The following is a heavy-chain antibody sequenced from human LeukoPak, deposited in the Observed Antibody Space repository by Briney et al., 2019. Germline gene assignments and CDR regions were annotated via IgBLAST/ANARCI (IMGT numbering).Heavy chain of an antibody. CDR3: ARSAGGWSYFDH. CDR1: GGSISSNY. Sequence: SETLSLTCTVSGGSISSNYWSWIRQPPGKGLEWIGYIYDSGTTDYNPSLKSRATISEDMSKNQFSLKVRSVTAADTAVYYCARSAGGWSYFDHWGQGILVTVSS. CDR2: IYDSGTT. D-gene: IGHD6-19*01. J-gene: IGHJ4*02. V-gene: IGHV4-59*01.